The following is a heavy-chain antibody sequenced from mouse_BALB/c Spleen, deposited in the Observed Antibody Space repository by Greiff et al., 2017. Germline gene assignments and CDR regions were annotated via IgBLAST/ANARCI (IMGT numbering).Heavy chain of an antibody. V-gene: IGHV14-3*02. D-gene: IGHD2-10*02. CDR2: IDPANGNT. J-gene: IGHJ4*01. CDR1: GFNIQDTY. Sequence: EVQLQQSGAELVKPGASVKLSCTASGFNIQDTYMHWVKQRPEQGLEWIGRIDPANGNTKYDPKFQGKATITADTSSNTAYLQLSSLTSEDTAVYYSARTPYGPLDYWGQGTSGTVAS. CDR3: ARTPYGPLDY.